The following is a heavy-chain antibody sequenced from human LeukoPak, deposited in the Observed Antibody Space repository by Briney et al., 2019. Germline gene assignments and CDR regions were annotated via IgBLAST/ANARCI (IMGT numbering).Heavy chain of an antibody. CDR3: ARGASPPRH. J-gene: IGHJ4*02. Sequence: SETLSLTCTVSGYSISSGYYWGWIRQPPGKGLEWIGSIYHSGSTYYNPSLKSRVTISVDTSKNQFSLKLSSVTAADTAVYYCARGASPPRHWGQGTLVTVSS. CDR1: GYSISSGYY. D-gene: IGHD6-6*01. V-gene: IGHV4-38-2*02. CDR2: IYHSGST.